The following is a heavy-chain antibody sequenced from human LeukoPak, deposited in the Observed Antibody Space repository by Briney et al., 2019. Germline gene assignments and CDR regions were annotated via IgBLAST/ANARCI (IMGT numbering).Heavy chain of an antibody. Sequence: SQTLSLTCTVSGGSISSGGYYWSWIRQHPGRGLEWIGYIYYSGSTYYNPSLKSRVTISVDTSKNQFSLKLSSVTAADTAVYYCGGSGYDLFILSWGQGTLVTVSS. CDR3: GGSGYDLFILS. D-gene: IGHD5-12*01. J-gene: IGHJ4*02. CDR2: IYYSGST. V-gene: IGHV4-31*03. CDR1: GGSISSGGYY.